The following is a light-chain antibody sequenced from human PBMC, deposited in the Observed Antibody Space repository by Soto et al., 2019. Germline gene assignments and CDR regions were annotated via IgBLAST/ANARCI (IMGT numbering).Light chain of an antibody. J-gene: IGLJ7*01. CDR3: SSYTSSSTLCV. Sequence: QSALTQPASVSGSPGQSITISCTGTSSDVGGYNSVSWYQQHPGKAPKLMIYDVSNRPSGVSNRFSGSKSGNTASLTISGLQAEDEADYYCSSYTSSSTLCVFGIGTQLTVL. CDR2: DVS. CDR1: SSDVGGYNS. V-gene: IGLV2-14*03.